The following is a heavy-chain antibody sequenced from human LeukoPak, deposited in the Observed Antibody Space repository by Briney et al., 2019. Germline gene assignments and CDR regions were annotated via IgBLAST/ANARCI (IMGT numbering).Heavy chain of an antibody. J-gene: IGHJ4*02. D-gene: IGHD3-22*01. CDR3: ARDRALYDSRRGYYYTEDDY. V-gene: IGHV3-7*01. CDR1: GFTFSTYW. CDR2: INQDGSEK. Sequence: PGGSLRLSCAASGFTFSTYWMSWVRQAPGKGLEWVANINQDGSEKYSVDSVKGRFTISRDNAKSSVYLQMDYLRADDTAVYYCARDRALYDSRRGYYYTEDDYWGQGTLVTVSS.